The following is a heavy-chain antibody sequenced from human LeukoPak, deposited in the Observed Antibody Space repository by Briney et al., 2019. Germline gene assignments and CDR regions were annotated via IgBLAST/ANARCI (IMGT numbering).Heavy chain of an antibody. D-gene: IGHD3-9*01. V-gene: IGHV4-59*01. CDR1: GGSISSFF. CDR2: VHSSGST. Sequence: SETLSLTCTVSGGSISSFFWSWIRQPPGKGLEWIGYVHSSGSTKYNPSLKSRLIISVDMSKSQFSLKLRSVSVADTAVYYCARLAPGNYDILTGDPKVVFDYWGQGALVTVSS. J-gene: IGHJ4*02. CDR3: ARLAPGNYDILTGDPKVVFDY.